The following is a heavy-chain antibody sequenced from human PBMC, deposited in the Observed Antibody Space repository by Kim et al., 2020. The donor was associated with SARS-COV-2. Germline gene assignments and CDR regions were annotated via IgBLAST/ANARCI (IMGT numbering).Heavy chain of an antibody. Sequence: ASVKVSCKASGYTFTSYGVSWVRQAPGQGLEWMGWISPYNGNTKYEQKFQGRVTMSTDTSTTTAYMELRSLRSDDTAVYYCARDGDLPDYWGQGTLVTAS. V-gene: IGHV1-18*01. CDR3: ARDGDLPDY. D-gene: IGHD3-10*01. CDR2: ISPYNGNT. J-gene: IGHJ4*02. CDR1: GYTFTSYG.